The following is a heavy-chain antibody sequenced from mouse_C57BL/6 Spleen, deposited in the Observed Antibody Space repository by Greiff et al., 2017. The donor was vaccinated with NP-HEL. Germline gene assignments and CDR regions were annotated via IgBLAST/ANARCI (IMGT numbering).Heavy chain of an antibody. CDR3: ARSDDYDEGYYAMDY. V-gene: IGHV1-81*01. CDR2: IYPRSGNT. CDR1: GYTFTSYG. D-gene: IGHD2-4*01. Sequence: QVQLQQSGAELARPGASVKLSCKASGYTFTSYGISWVKQRTGQGLEWIGEIYPRSGNTYYNEKFKGKATLTADKSSSTAYMELRSLTSEDSAVYFCARSDDYDEGYYAMDYWGQGTSVTVSS. J-gene: IGHJ4*01.